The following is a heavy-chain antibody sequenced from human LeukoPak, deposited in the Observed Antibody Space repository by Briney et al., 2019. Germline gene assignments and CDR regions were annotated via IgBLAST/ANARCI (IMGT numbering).Heavy chain of an antibody. J-gene: IGHJ4*02. CDR2: TSGSGGST. CDR3: AKVGGYSYGRPLCYFDY. V-gene: IGHV3-23*01. CDR1: RFTFSSYG. Sequence: PGGSLRLSCAASRFTFSSYGMYWVRQAPGKGLEWVSATSGSGGSTYYADSVKGRFTISRDNSKNTLYLQMNSLRAEDTAVYYCAKVGGYSYGRPLCYFDYWGQGTLVTVSS. D-gene: IGHD5-18*01.